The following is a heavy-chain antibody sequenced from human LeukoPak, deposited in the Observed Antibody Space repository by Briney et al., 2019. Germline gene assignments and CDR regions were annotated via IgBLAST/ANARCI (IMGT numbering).Heavy chain of an antibody. J-gene: IGHJ4*02. CDR3: ARVVHSYGSNPPGY. CDR1: GYTFTGYY. Sequence: ASVKVSCKASGYTFTGYYMHWVRRAPGQGLEWMGWINPNSGGTNYAQKFQGRVTMTRDTSISTAYMELSRLRSDDTAVYYCARVVHSYGSNPPGYWGQGTLVTVSP. D-gene: IGHD5-18*01. CDR2: INPNSGGT. V-gene: IGHV1-2*02.